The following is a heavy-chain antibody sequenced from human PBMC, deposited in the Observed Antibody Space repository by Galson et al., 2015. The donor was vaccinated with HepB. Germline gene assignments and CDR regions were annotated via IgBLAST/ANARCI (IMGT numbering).Heavy chain of an antibody. D-gene: IGHD1-1*01. Sequence: SVKVSCKASGYSFSNYGLSWIRQAPGPGLEWMGWFSGYDGSTNYAQKFQGRVTMTADASTGTAYLELTKLRSDDTAVYYCARDSRLELRLNNYFSYGMDVWGQGSGVTVSS. J-gene: IGHJ6*02. CDR1: GYSFSNYG. CDR3: ARDSRLELRLNNYFSYGMDV. V-gene: IGHV1-18*01. CDR2: FSGYDGST.